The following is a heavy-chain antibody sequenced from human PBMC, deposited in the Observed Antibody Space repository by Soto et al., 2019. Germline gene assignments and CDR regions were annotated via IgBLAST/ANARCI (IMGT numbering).Heavy chain of an antibody. J-gene: IGHJ6*02. CDR3: ARSEDYYYYGMDV. CDR1: GFTVSSNY. V-gene: IGHV3-53*01. CDR2: IYSGGST. Sequence: EVQLVESGGGLIQPGGSLRLSCAASGFTVSSNYMSWVRQAPGKGLEWVSAIYSGGSTYYADSVKGRFTISRDNSKNTLYLQMNSLRAEDTAVYYCARSEDYYYYGMDVWGQGTTVTVSS.